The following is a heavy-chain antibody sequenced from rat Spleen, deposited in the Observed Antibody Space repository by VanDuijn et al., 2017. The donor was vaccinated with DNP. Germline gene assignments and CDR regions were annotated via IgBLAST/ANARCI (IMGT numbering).Heavy chain of an antibody. J-gene: IGHJ2*01. CDR2: ISYDGGST. D-gene: IGHD1-1*01. V-gene: IGHV5-22*01. CDR3: VRPVRFYSGPFDS. CDR1: GFTFSDYY. Sequence: EVQLVESGGGLVQPGRSLKLSCAASGFTFSDYYMAWVRQAPTKGLEWVAYISYDGGSTYHGDSVKGRFTISRDNAKNTLYLQMNSLQSEDTAIYHCVRPVRFYSGPFDSWGQGLMVTVSS.